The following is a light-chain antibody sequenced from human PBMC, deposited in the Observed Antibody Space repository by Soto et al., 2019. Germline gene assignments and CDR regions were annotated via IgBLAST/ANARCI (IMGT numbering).Light chain of an antibody. CDR3: SSYTDSNSFYV. CDR1: SSDVGGHDY. Sequence: QSVLTQPASVPGAPGQSITISCHGTSSDVGGHDYVSWYQQHPGKAPKLTIFEVSNRPSGVSNRFSGSKSGNTASLTISGLQAEDEADYYCSSYTDSNSFYVFGSGTKVTVL. V-gene: IGLV2-14*01. CDR2: EVS. J-gene: IGLJ1*01.